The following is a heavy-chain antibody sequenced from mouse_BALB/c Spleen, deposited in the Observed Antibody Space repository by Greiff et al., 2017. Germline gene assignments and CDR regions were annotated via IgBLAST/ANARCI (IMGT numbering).Heavy chain of an antibody. J-gene: IGHJ3*01. CDR1: GYTFTDYY. V-gene: IGHV1-77*01. Sequence: VQLQQSGAELARPGASVKLSCKASGYTFTDYYINWVKQRTGQGLEWIGEIYPGSGNTYYNEKFKGKATLTADKSSSTAYMQLSSLTSEDSAVYFCARPPYYYGSSYWFAYWGQGTLVTVSA. D-gene: IGHD1-1*01. CDR2: IYPGSGNT. CDR3: ARPPYYYGSSYWFAY.